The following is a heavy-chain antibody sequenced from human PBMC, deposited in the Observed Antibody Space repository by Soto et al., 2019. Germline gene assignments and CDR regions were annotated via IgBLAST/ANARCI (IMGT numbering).Heavy chain of an antibody. CDR3: ARGDSTVSSVFDY. CDR2: ILQNGDT. D-gene: IGHD4-17*01. J-gene: IGHJ4*02. Sequence: SETLSLTCTVSGGPFSAGGYYWSWIRQAPGKGLEWFGYILQNGDTSYNPPLKSRVTISTDTSKRQFSLKLTSVTAADPAVYYCARGDSTVSSVFDYWGQGLLVTVSS. CDR1: GGPFSAGGYY. V-gene: IGHV4-31*03.